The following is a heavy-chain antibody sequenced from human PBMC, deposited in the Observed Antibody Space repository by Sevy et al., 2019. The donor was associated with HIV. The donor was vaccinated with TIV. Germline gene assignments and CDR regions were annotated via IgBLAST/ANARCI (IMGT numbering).Heavy chain of an antibody. CDR3: AKWDADRRWFFDY. CDR2: ISSSSSYV. J-gene: IGHJ4*02. V-gene: IGHV3-21*06. CDR1: GFTFSSYN. D-gene: IGHD1-26*01. Sequence: GGSLRLSCVASGFTFSSYNMNWVRQAPGTGLEWVSSISSSSSYVYHADSVKGRFTISRDNAKNSLYLQMNSLRAEDTAVYYCAKWDADRRWFFDYWGQRTLVTVSS.